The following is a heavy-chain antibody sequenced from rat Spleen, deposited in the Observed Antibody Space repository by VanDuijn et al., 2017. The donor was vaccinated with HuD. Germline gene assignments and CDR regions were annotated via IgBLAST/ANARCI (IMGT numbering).Heavy chain of an antibody. CDR2: ISTGGGNT. CDR1: GFTFSNYY. J-gene: IGHJ2*01. CDR3: ARHHYGGYSELNYFDY. D-gene: IGHD1-11*01. Sequence: EVQLVESGGGLVQPGRSMKLSCAALGFTFSNYYMAWVRQAPTKGLEWVASISTGGGNTYYRDSVKGRFTISRDNAKSTLYLQMDSLRSEDTATYYCARHHYGGYSELNYFDYWGQGVMVTVSS. V-gene: IGHV5-25*01.